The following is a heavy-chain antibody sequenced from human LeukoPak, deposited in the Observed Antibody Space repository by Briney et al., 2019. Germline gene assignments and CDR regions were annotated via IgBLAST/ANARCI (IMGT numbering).Heavy chain of an antibody. V-gene: IGHV3-21*01. Sequence: GGSLRLSCAASGFTFSSYSMNWVRQAPGKGLEWVSSISSSSSYIYYADSVKGRFTISRDNAKNSLYLQMNSLRAEDTAVYYCAREGDIVVVPAGPADYWGQEPWSPSPQ. CDR3: AREGDIVVVPAGPADY. CDR1: GFTFSSYS. J-gene: IGHJ4*01. D-gene: IGHD2-2*01. CDR2: ISSSSSYI.